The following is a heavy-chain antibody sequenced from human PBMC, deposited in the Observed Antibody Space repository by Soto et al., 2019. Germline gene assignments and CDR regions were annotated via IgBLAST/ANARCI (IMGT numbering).Heavy chain of an antibody. CDR2: IYYSGLT. CDR3: ARSRSYYVEDFQK. Sequence: SETLSLTCSVSGDSISTEGYYWSWIRQHPGKGLEWIGYIYYSGLTSYNPSLKSRVTISRATSKNQFYLKLSPVTAADTAVYYCARSRSYYVEDFQKWGQGTLVTVSS. CDR1: GDSISTEGYY. J-gene: IGHJ1*01. V-gene: IGHV4-31*03. D-gene: IGHD1-26*01.